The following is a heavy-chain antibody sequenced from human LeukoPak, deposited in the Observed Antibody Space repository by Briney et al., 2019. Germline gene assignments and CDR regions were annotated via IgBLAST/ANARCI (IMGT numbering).Heavy chain of an antibody. D-gene: IGHD2-15*01. CDR3: AGVGGYCSGGTCYLLRFDY. CDR1: GFTFSSHW. J-gene: IGHJ4*02. Sequence: PGGSLRLSCGASGFTFSSHWMTWVRQAPGEGLKFVANIKQDGSDINYADSVKGRFTISRDNAQNSLYLQMNSLRAEDTAVYYCAGVGGYCSGGTCYLLRFDYWGQGTLVTVSS. V-gene: IGHV3-7*01. CDR2: IKQDGSDI.